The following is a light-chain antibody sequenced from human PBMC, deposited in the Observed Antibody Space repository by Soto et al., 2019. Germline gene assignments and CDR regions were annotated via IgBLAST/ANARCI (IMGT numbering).Light chain of an antibody. CDR2: GAS. V-gene: IGKV3-20*01. J-gene: IGKJ3*01. Sequence: EIVLTQSPGTLSLSPGERATLSCRASQSVSSSYLAWYQQKPGQAPRLLIYGASSRATGIPDRCSGSGSGTDFNLTSSRLEPEDFAVYYCQQYGSSLLFTFGPGPKVDIK. CDR3: QQYGSSLLFT. CDR1: QSVSSSY.